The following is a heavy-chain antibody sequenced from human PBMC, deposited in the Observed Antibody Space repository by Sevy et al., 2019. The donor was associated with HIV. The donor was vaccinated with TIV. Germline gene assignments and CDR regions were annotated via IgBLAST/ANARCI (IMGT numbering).Heavy chain of an antibody. CDR3: NTDPIIVLLVTDGMDV. V-gene: IGHV3-15*01. J-gene: IGHJ6*02. D-gene: IGHD2-8*02. CDR2: IKAKSDGGTI. Sequence: GGSLRLSCAASGFTFSYAWMSWVRQAPGKGLEWVGRIKAKSDGGTIDYAAPLKGRFTISRDDSKNTLYLQMNSLKTEDTGIYYCNTDPIIVLLVTDGMDVWGQGTTVTVSS. CDR1: GFTFSYAW.